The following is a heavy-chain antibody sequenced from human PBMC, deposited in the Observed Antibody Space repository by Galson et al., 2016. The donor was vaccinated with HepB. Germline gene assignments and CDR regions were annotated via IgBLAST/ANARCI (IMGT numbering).Heavy chain of an antibody. D-gene: IGHD5-18*01. CDR3: AKDLPPDTGMGGFDY. CDR1: GFTFRNSG. V-gene: IGHV3-30*18. Sequence: SLRLSCAASGFTFRNSGMHWVRQAPGRRPESLGVISYDGSNKYSAHYVKGRFTISRVNSKNTLYLQMNSLRAEDTALYYCAKDLPPDTGMGGFDYWGQGTLVTVAS. J-gene: IGHJ4*02. CDR2: ISYDGSNK.